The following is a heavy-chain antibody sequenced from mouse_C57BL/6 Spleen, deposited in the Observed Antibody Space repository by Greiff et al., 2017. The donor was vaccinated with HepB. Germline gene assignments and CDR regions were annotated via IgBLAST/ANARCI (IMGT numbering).Heavy chain of an antibody. CDR2: IDPEDGET. J-gene: IGHJ2*01. V-gene: IGHV14-2*01. CDR1: GFNIKDYY. Sequence: VQLQQSGAELVKPGASVKLSCTASGFNIKDYYMHWVKQRTEQGLEWFGRIDPEDGETKYAPKFQGKATITADTSSNTAYLQLSSLTSEDTAVYYCASDDYEYYFDYWGQGTTLTVSS. D-gene: IGHD2-4*01. CDR3: ASDDYEYYFDY.